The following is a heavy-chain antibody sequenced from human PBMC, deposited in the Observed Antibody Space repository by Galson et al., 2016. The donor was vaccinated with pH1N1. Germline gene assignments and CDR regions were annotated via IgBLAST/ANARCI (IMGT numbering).Heavy chain of an antibody. CDR2: INQDGSQK. CDR3: ARAIGASGAF. CDR1: RFSFSDYW. Sequence: SLRLSCAGSRFSFSDYWMHWVRQAPGKGLEWVANINQDGSQKYYVDSVRGRFTISGDNAKNSLYLQMNSLRAEDTAVYYWARAIGASGAFWGQGTLVTVSS. D-gene: IGHD6-13*01. J-gene: IGHJ4*02. V-gene: IGHV3-7*01.